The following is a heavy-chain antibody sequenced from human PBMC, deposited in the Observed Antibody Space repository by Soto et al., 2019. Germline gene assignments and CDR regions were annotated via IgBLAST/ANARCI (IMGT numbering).Heavy chain of an antibody. J-gene: IGHJ4*02. D-gene: IGHD1-1*01. V-gene: IGHV1-46*04. CDR2: INPSARSA. CDR1: GYTFTNYY. CDR3: ARYNSAANGVLDH. Sequence: ASVKVSCKASGYTFTNYYLHWVRQAPGQGLEWVGMINPSARSASYAQKLRGRLTMDRDTSTTTVYMELIRLTFEDTAVYFCARYNSAANGVLDHWGQGTLVTVSS.